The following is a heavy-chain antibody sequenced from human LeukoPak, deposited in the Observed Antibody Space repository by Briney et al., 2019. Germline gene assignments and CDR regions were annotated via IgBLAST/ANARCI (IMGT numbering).Heavy chain of an antibody. D-gene: IGHD3-16*01. CDR3: ANYGRYYDYVYH. CDR1: GFTFSSYA. V-gene: IGHV3-23*01. Sequence: PGGSLRLSCAASGFTFSSYAMSWVRQAPGKGLEWVSAISGSGGSTYYADSVKGRFTISRDNSKNTLYLQMNSLRAEDTAVYYCANYGRYYDYVYHWGQGTLVTVSS. CDR2: ISGSGGST. J-gene: IGHJ4*02.